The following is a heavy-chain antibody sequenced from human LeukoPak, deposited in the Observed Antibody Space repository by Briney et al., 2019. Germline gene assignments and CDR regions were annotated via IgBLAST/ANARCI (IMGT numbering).Heavy chain of an antibody. J-gene: IGHJ4*02. Sequence: GTLGLSSTASGFTFGDYAMTWVRQAPGKGLEWVGFIRSKIYGGTPEYAASVKGRFTISRDDSKGIAYLQMNSLKTEDTAVYYCTRDQTPYYWGQGTLVTVSS. CDR2: IRSKIYGGTP. CDR1: GFTFGDYA. V-gene: IGHV3-49*04. CDR3: TRDQTPYY.